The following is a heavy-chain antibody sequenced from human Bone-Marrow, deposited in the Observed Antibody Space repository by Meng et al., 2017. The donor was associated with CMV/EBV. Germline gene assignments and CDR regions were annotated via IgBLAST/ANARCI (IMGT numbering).Heavy chain of an antibody. D-gene: IGHD3-9*01. J-gene: IGHJ3*02. Sequence: SGPTLVKPTDTLTLTCTFSGFSLNTIGLGVGWIRQPPGKALEWLALIYWNDDKRYSPALKNRLTISKDTSNNQVVLTMANMDTVDTSTYSCAHTPYDPAGYSPPFQIWGQGTMVTVS. CDR3: AHTPYDPAGYSPPFQI. V-gene: IGHV2-5*01. CDR2: IYWNDDK. CDR1: GFSLNTIGLG.